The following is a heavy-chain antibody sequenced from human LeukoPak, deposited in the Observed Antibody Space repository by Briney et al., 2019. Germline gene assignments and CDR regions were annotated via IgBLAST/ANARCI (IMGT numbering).Heavy chain of an antibody. V-gene: IGHV4-38-2*01. J-gene: IGHJ4*02. D-gene: IGHD4-17*01. CDR1: GYSISSGYY. CDR2: IYHSGST. Sequence: NASETLSLTCAVSGYSISSGYYCGWIRQSPGKGLEWIGSIYHSGSTYYNPSLKSRVTISVDTSKNRFSLKLSSVTAADTAVYYCARRFGEKFDYWGQGTLVTVSS. CDR3: ARRFGEKFDY.